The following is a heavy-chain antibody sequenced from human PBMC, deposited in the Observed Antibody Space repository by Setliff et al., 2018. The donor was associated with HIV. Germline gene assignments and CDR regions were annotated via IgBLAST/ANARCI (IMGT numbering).Heavy chain of an antibody. D-gene: IGHD6-13*01. V-gene: IGHV5-51*01. CDR2: IYPGDSDT. CDR3: ASFHRHECMSASVTGAY. CDR1: GYSFTSYW. Sequence: PGESLKISCKGSGYSFTSYWIGWVRQMPGKGLEWMAIIYPGDSDTRYSPSFQGQVTISADKSISTAYLQWSSLKASDTAMYYCASFHRHECMSASVTGAYWGQGTLVTVSS. J-gene: IGHJ4*02.